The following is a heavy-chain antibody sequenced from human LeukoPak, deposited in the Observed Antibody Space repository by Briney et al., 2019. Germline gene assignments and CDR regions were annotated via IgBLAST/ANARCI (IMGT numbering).Heavy chain of an antibody. Sequence: SETLSLTCTVSGGSISIYYWSWIRQPPGEGLEWIGYVHYSGSTDYNPSLKSRATISVDTSKNQLSLKLTSATAADTAVYYSAREYSSFDYWGQGILVTVSS. D-gene: IGHD6-13*01. J-gene: IGHJ4*02. V-gene: IGHV4-59*01. CDR2: VHYSGST. CDR1: GGSISIYY. CDR3: AREYSSFDY.